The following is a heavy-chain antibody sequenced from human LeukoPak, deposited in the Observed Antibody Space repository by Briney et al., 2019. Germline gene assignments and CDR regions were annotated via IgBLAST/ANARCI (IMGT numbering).Heavy chain of an antibody. Sequence: GGSLRLSCAASGFNFDDYTMHWVRQAPGKGLEWVSLVAWDGGGTFFAVKGRFTVSRDNSKNSLSLYMNSLTTEDTALYYCVRGHGYNLEDYFDNWGQGTLVTVS. D-gene: IGHD5-24*01. CDR3: VRGHGYNLEDYFDN. V-gene: IGHV3-43*01. CDR1: GFNFDDYT. CDR2: VAWDGGGT. J-gene: IGHJ4*02.